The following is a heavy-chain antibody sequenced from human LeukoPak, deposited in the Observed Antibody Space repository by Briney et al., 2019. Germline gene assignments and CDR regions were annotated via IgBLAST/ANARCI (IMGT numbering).Heavy chain of an antibody. J-gene: IGHJ6*04. D-gene: IGHD1-14*01. CDR2: IIPIFGTA. V-gene: IGHV1-69*01. CDR1: GGTFSSYA. Sequence: ASVKVSCKASGGTFSSYAISWVPQAPGQGLEWMGGIIPIFGTANYAQKFQGRVTITADESTSTAYMELSSLRSEDTAVYYCARGYKYYYGMDVWGKGTTVTVSS. CDR3: ARGYKYYYGMDV.